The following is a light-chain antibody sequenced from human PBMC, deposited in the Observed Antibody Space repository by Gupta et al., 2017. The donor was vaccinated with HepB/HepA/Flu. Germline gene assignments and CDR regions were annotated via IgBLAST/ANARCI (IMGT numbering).Light chain of an antibody. Sequence: EIVLTQSPATLSLSPGERATLSCRASQSVSSYLAWYQQKPGQAPRLLIYDAYNRATGIPARFSGSGSGTDFTLTISSLEPEDFAIYYCQQRCNWGWTFGQGTKVEIK. J-gene: IGKJ1*01. CDR1: QSVSSY. V-gene: IGKV3-11*01. CDR2: DAY. CDR3: QQRCNWGWT.